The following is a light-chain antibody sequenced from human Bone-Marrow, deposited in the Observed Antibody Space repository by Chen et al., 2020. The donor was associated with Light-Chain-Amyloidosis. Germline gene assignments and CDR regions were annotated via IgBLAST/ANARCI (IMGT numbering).Light chain of an antibody. Sequence: EIVLTQSPGTLSLSPGERATLSCRASQSVSSSRLAGYQQKLGQAPRLLIYGATSRATGIPDRFSGSGSGTDFTLTISRLDPEDFAVYYCQQYGTSPLTFGGGTKVEIK. CDR3: QQYGTSPLT. CDR1: QSVSSSR. CDR2: GAT. J-gene: IGKJ4*01. V-gene: IGKV3-20*01.